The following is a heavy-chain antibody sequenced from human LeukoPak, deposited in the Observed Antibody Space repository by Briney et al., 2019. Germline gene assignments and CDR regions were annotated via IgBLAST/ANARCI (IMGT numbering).Heavy chain of an antibody. D-gene: IGHD6-13*01. CDR1: GFTFSIYS. J-gene: IGHJ4*02. CDR2: ISSSSSYI. Sequence: PGGSLRLSCAASGFTFSIYSMNWVRRAPGKGLEWVSSISSSSSYIYYADSVKGRFTISRDNAKNSLYLQMNSLRAEDTAVYYCARDRYSSSCGCDYWGQGTLVTVSS. CDR3: ARDRYSSSCGCDY. V-gene: IGHV3-21*01.